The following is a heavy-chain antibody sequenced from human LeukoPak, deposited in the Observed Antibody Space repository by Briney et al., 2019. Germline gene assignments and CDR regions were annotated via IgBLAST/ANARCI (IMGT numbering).Heavy chain of an antibody. D-gene: IGHD2-2*01. CDR1: GFTVGSNY. V-gene: IGHV3-66*01. J-gene: IGHJ4*02. CDR2: IYSGGST. Sequence: PGGTLRLSCAASGFTVGSNYMSWVRQAPGKGLEWVSVIYSGGSTYYADSVKGRFTISRDNSKNTLYLQMNSLRAEDTAVYYCASTYQRASWGQGTLVTVSS. CDR3: ASTYQRAS.